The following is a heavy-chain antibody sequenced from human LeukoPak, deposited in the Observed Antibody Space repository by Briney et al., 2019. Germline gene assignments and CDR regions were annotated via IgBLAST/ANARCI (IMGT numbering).Heavy chain of an antibody. Sequence: ASVEVSCKASGYTFSSYGISWARQAPGQGLEWMGWISAYNGNTNYAQKLQGRVTMTTDTSTNTAYMELRSLRSDDTAVYYCARIRVAGDAFDIWGQGTMVTVSS. J-gene: IGHJ3*02. V-gene: IGHV1-18*01. CDR3: ARIRVAGDAFDI. CDR1: GYTFSSYG. D-gene: IGHD6-19*01. CDR2: ISAYNGNT.